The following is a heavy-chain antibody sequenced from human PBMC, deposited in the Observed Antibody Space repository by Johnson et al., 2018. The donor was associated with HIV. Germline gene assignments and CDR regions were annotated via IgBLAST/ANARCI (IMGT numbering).Heavy chain of an antibody. CDR3: ATEGAAAAAGPSDAFDI. CDR1: GFTFSNYA. Sequence: MQLVESGGGVVHPGRSLRLSCAASGFTFSNYAMHWVRQAPGKGLEWVAIISSDESNKYYADAVQARFTISRDNSKNTLYLQMNSLPPEDTAVYYCATEGAAAAAGPSDAFDIWGQGTMVTVSS. D-gene: IGHD6-13*01. CDR2: ISSDESNK. J-gene: IGHJ3*02. V-gene: IGHV3-30*04.